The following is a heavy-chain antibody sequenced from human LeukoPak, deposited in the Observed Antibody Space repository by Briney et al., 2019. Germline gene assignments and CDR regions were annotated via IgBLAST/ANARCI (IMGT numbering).Heavy chain of an antibody. D-gene: IGHD3-16*02. Sequence: GGSLRLSCAASGFTFSSHAMSWVRQAPGKGLEWVSAISGSGGSTYYADSVKGRFTISRDNSKNTLYLQMNSLRAEDTAVYYCAGELSWGRDMDVWGQGTTVTVSS. CDR3: AGELSWGRDMDV. CDR1: GFTFSSHA. CDR2: ISGSGGST. J-gene: IGHJ6*02. V-gene: IGHV3-23*01.